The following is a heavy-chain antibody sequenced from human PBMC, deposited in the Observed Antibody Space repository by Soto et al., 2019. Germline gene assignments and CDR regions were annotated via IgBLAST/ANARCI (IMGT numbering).Heavy chain of an antibody. V-gene: IGHV3-33*01. Sequence: GGSLRLSCAASGFTFSSYGMHWVRQAPGKGLEWVAVIWYDGSNKYYADSVKGRFTISRDNSKNTLYLQMNSLRAEDTAVYYCASSEVTGERGGFDYWGQGTLVTVSS. CDR2: IWYDGSNK. D-gene: IGHD7-27*01. J-gene: IGHJ4*02. CDR3: ASSEVTGERGGFDY. CDR1: GFTFSSYG.